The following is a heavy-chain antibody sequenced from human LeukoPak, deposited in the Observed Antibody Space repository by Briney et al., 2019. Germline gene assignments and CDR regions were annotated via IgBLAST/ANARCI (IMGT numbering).Heavy chain of an antibody. CDR2: MKRDGSEV. Sequence: QPGGSLRLSCAASGFTFSTYWMTWVRQAPGKGLEWVANMKRDGSEVYYANSVKGHFTISRDNAKNTLYLQMNSLRAEDTAVYYCARVRLWDHDFDYWGQGTLVTVSS. J-gene: IGHJ4*02. CDR3: ARVRLWDHDFDY. CDR1: GFTFSTYW. D-gene: IGHD3-16*01. V-gene: IGHV3-7*03.